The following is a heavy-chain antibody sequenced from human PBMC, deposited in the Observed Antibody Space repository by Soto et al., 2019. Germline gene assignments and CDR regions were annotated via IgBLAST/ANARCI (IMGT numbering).Heavy chain of an antibody. CDR2: FDPEDGET. J-gene: IGHJ4*02. V-gene: IGHV1-24*01. CDR1: GYTLTELS. Sequence: ASVKVSCKVSGYTLTELSMHWVRQAPGKGLEWMGGFDPEDGETIYAQKFQGRVTMTEDTSTDTAYMELSSLRSEDTAVYYCATVSEIAVAGTFDYWGQGTLVTASS. CDR3: ATVSEIAVAGTFDY. D-gene: IGHD6-19*01.